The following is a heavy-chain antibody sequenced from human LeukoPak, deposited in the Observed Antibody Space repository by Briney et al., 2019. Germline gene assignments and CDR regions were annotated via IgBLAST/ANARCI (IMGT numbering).Heavy chain of an antibody. V-gene: IGHV1-69*06. D-gene: IGHD1-26*01. Sequence: SVKVSCKASGGTFNTHAINWVRQAPGQGLEWVGAIIPIFGTAHYGQKFQGRVTITADKSTSTAYMELSSLRSEDTAVYYCARDLRQGDYSLGYWGQGTLVTVSS. CDR1: GGTFNTHA. CDR2: IIPIFGTA. CDR3: ARDLRQGDYSLGY. J-gene: IGHJ4*02.